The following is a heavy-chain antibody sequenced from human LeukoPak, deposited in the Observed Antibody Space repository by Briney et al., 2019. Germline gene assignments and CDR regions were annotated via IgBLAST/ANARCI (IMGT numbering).Heavy chain of an antibody. CDR1: GFTFNNYW. D-gene: IGHD3-22*01. CDR2: INSDGSSA. CDR3: AIGVVITTAFDN. J-gene: IGHJ4*02. Sequence: GGSLRLSCAASGFTFNNYWMHWVRQAPGKGLVWVSGINSDGSSATYADSVKGRFTISRDNAKNTLYLEMNSLRAEDMAVYYCAIGVVITTAFDNWGQGTLVTVSS. V-gene: IGHV3-74*01.